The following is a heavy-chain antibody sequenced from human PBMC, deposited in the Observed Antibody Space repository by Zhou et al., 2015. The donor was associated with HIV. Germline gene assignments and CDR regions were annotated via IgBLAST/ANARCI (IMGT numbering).Heavy chain of an antibody. V-gene: IGHV3-33*08. CDR2: IWHDGTNA. CDR3: VRGRHWTVKTGAESFDI. D-gene: IGHD4-17*01. Sequence: QVQLVESGGGVVQPGRSLRLSCVASGFTFSSYGMHWVRRAPGKGLEWVAAIWHDGTNAHYADFVKGRFTISRDNSKNTLYLQMNSLRADDTAVYYCVRGRHWTVKTGAESFDIWGQGTVVTVSS. J-gene: IGHJ3*02. CDR1: GFTFSSYG.